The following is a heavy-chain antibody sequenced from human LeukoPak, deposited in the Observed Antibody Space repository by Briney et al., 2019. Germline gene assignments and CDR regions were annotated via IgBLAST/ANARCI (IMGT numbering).Heavy chain of an antibody. D-gene: IGHD3-10*01. CDR3: ARDLYYGSGGYYFDN. V-gene: IGHV3-66*01. Sequence: GGSLRLSCGASGLTVSSKDMSWVRQAPGKGLEGVSVLQSGGTTYYADSVKGRFTISRDISKNTLYLQMNSLRVEDTAVYYCARDLYYGSGGYYFDNWGQGTLVTVSS. CDR1: GLTVSSKD. J-gene: IGHJ4*02. CDR2: LQSGGTT.